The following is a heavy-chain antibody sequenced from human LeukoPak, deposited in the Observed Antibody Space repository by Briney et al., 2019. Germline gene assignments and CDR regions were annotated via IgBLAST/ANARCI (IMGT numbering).Heavy chain of an antibody. CDR2: IYYSGST. D-gene: IGHD2-2*01. CDR1: GGSIGSSSYS. J-gene: IGHJ4*02. V-gene: IGHV4-39*01. Sequence: SETLSLTCTVSGGSIGSSSYSWGWIRQPPGQGLEWIGSIYYSGSTYYNPSLKSRVTISVDTSKNQFSLKLSSVIAADTAVYYCARHREDIVVVPAARDYFDYWGQGTLVTVSS. CDR3: ARHREDIVVVPAARDYFDY.